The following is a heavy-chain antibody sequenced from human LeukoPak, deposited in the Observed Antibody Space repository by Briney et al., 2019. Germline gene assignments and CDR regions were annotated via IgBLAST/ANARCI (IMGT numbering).Heavy chain of an antibody. V-gene: IGHV3-23*01. Sequence: GGSLRLSCAASGFTVSSNYMSWVRQAPGKGLEWVSAISGSGGSTYYADSVKGRFTISRDNSKNTLYLQMNSLRAEDTAVYYCAKDLGWIAARHVNYMDVWGKGTTVTVSS. CDR1: GFTVSSNY. J-gene: IGHJ6*03. CDR2: ISGSGGST. CDR3: AKDLGWIAARHVNYMDV. D-gene: IGHD6-6*01.